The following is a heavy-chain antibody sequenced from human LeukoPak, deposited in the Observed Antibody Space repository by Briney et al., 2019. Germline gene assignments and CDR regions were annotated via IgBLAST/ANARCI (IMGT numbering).Heavy chain of an antibody. CDR1: GGSISSGTYY. CDR2: IYTSGST. J-gene: IGHJ4*02. D-gene: IGHD6-19*01. V-gene: IGHV4-61*02. Sequence: SETLSLTCTVSGGSISSGTYYWSWIRRPAGKGLEWIGRIYTSGSTNYNPSLKSRITISVDTSKNQLSLKLSSLTAADTALYYCARSPVAGTGIWYFDYWGQGNLVTVSS. CDR3: ARSPVAGTGIWYFDY.